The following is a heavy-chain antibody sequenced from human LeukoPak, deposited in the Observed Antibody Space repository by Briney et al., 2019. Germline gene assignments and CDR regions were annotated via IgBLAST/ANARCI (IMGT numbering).Heavy chain of an antibody. CDR3: ARSPLGYCSSTICTHPMDYYYYYMDV. CDR1: GYSISSAYY. J-gene: IGHJ6*03. V-gene: IGHV4-38-2*01. CDR2: INHTGTT. D-gene: IGHD2-2*01. Sequence: SETLSLTCSVCGYSISSAYYWGWLRQPPGKELEWFGSINHTGTTYYNPSLKSRVTISVDTSKNQFSLKLSSVTAADTAVYYCARSPLGYCSSTICTHPMDYYYYYMDVWGKGTTVTVSS.